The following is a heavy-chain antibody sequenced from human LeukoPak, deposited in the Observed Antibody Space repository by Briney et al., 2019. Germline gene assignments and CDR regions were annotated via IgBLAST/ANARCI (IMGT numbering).Heavy chain of an antibody. D-gene: IGHD6-19*01. CDR3: ARHIREYRSGWYGFGY. CDR2: IYYSGST. CDR1: GGSISSYY. V-gene: IGHV4-59*08. Sequence: SETLSLTCTVSGGSISSYYWSWIRQPPGKGLEWIGYIYYSGSTNYNPSLKSRVTISVDTSKNQFSLKLSSVTAADTAVYYCARHIREYRSGWYGFGYWGQGTLVTVSS. J-gene: IGHJ4*02.